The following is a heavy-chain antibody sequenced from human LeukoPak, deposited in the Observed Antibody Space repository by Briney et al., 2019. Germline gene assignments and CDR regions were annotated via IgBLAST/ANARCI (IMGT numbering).Heavy chain of an antibody. V-gene: IGHV3-7*01. CDR1: GFSFSTYW. CDR3: ARDLDYYDSSRWGY. J-gene: IGHJ4*02. D-gene: IGHD3-22*01. CDR2: IKGDESAR. Sequence: GGSLRLSCAASGFSFSTYWMAWVRQAPGKGLEWVANIKGDESARHQVDSVKGRFTISRDNAQKSVYLQMSSLRREDTAVYYCARDLDYYDSSRWGYWGQGTLVTVSS.